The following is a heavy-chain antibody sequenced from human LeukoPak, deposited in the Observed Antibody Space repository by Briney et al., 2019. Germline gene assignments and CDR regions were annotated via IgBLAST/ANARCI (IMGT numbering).Heavy chain of an antibody. CDR3: ARGTASVNIESRYGMDV. CDR2: IIPIFGTA. D-gene: IGHD5/OR15-5a*01. CDR1: GGTFSSYA. V-gene: IGHV1-69*01. Sequence: SVKVSCKASGGTFSSYAISWVRQAPGQGLEWMEGIIPIFGTANYAQKFQGRVTITADESTTTAYMELSSLRSDDTAVYYCARGTASVNIESRYGMDVWGQGTTVTVSS. J-gene: IGHJ6*02.